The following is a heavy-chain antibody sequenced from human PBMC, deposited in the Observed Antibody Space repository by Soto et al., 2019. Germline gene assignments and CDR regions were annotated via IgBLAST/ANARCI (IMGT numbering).Heavy chain of an antibody. CDR3: ARHPATAIHEFDY. CDR2: IYYSGST. V-gene: IGHV4-39*01. J-gene: IGHJ4*02. D-gene: IGHD2-2*02. Sequence: SETLSLTCTVSGGSISSSSYYWGWIRQPPGKGLEWIGSIYYSGSTYYNPSLKSRVTISVDTSKNQFSLKLSSVTAADTAVYYCARHPATAIHEFDYWGQGTLVTVSS. CDR1: GGSISSSSYY.